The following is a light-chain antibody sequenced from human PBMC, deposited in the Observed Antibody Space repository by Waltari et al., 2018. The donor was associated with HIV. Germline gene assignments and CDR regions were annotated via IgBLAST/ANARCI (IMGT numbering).Light chain of an antibody. J-gene: IGLJ3*02. CDR1: SATIGPGTG. CDR2: GNS. Sequence: QSVLTQPPSVSGAPGQRLTISSTASSATIGPGTGAYSYQQLPGTAPKLLIYGNSNRPSGVPDRFSGSKSGTSASLAITGLQPDDETDYYCQSYDSSLSNWVFGGGTKLTVL. V-gene: IGLV1-40*01. CDR3: QSYDSSLSNWV.